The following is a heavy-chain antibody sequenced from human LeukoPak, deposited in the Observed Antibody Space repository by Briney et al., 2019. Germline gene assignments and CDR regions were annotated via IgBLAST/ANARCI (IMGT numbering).Heavy chain of an antibody. D-gene: IGHD3-3*01. Sequence: GESLQISSQGSGYSFTSYWMSWVRQMPGKGLEWMGRLDPIGSYTDSSPSFQGHVTISADKSISTAYLQWSSLKASDSAMYYCASSYDFWSGPDDVYGMDVWGQGTMVTVFS. V-gene: IGHV5-10-1*01. CDR3: ASSYDFWSGPDDVYGMDV. J-gene: IGHJ6*02. CDR2: LDPIGSYT. CDR1: GYSFTSYW.